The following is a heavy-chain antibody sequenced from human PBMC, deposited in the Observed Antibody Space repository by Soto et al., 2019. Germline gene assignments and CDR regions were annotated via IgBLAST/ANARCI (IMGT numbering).Heavy chain of an antibody. J-gene: IGHJ6*03. CDR1: GGSFSGYY. Sequence: SETLSLTCAVYGGSFSGYYWSWIRQPPGKGLEWIGEINHSGSTNYNPSLKSRVTISVDTSKNQFSLKLSSVTAADTAVYYCAIDSGYAENASRYYYYYYMDVWGKGTTVTVS. CDR3: AIDSGYAENASRYYYYYYMDV. D-gene: IGHD5-12*01. V-gene: IGHV4-34*01. CDR2: INHSGST.